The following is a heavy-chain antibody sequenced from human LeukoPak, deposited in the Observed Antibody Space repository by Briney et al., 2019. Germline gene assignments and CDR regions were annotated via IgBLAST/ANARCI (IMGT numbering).Heavy chain of an antibody. Sequence: GASVKVSCKASGYTFTSYYMHWVRQAPGQGLEWMGIINPSGGSTSYAQKFQGRVTMTRDTSTSTVYMELSSLRSEDTAVYYCARGQAPIVGATPDMYNWFDPWGQGTLVTVSS. V-gene: IGHV1-46*01. J-gene: IGHJ5*02. CDR1: GYTFTSYY. D-gene: IGHD1-26*01. CDR2: INPSGGST. CDR3: ARGQAPIVGATPDMYNWFDP.